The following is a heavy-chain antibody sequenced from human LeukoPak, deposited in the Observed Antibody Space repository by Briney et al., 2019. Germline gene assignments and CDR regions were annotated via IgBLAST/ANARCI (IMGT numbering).Heavy chain of an antibody. CDR3: AKETRGSYSDY. V-gene: IGHV3-30*02. D-gene: IGHD1-26*01. Sequence: GGSLRLSCAASGFTFRSSGMHWVRQAPGKGLEWVAFIRYDGTSKYYADSVKGRFTISRDNSKTTVYLQMNSLRAEDTAVYHCAKETRGSYSDYWGQGTLVTVSS. J-gene: IGHJ4*02. CDR1: GFTFRSSG. CDR2: IRYDGTSK.